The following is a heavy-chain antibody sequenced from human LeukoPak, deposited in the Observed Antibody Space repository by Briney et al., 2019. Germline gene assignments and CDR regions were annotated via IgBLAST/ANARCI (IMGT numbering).Heavy chain of an antibody. V-gene: IGHV4-59*12. Sequence: SETLSLTCTVSGGSISSYYWSWIRQPPGKGLEWIGYIYYSGSTNYNPSLKSRVAMSVDTSKNQFSLKLNSVTAADTAVYYCASLYPIREEDYWGQGTLVTVSS. CDR3: ASLYPIREEDY. CDR2: IYYSGST. J-gene: IGHJ4*02. CDR1: GGSISSYY. D-gene: IGHD2-2*02.